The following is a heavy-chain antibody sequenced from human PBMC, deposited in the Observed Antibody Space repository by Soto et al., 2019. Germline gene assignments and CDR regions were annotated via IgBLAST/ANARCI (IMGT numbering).Heavy chain of an antibody. D-gene: IGHD5-12*01. CDR2: IKNDGSNT. J-gene: IGHJ4*02. V-gene: IGHV3-74*01. CDR1: GLIFGNYW. CDR3: ARESSGYSSYFDY. Sequence: GQLVGSGGGLIQPGGSLRLSCAASGLIFGNYWMHWVRQAPGKGLVWVSRIKNDGSNTNYADSVKGRFTISRDNAKNTLYLKMDSLRAEDTAVYYCARESSGYSSYFDYWGQGILVTVSS.